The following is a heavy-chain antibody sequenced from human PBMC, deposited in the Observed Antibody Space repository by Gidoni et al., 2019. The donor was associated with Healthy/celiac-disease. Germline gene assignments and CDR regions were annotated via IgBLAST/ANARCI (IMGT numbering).Heavy chain of an antibody. V-gene: IGHV3-15*01. CDR2: IKSKTEGGTT. J-gene: IGHJ4*02. CDR1: GFTFHNAW. Sequence: EVQLVESGGGLVKAGVSLRLSCAASGFTFHNAWMSWVRQATGKGLEWVGRIKSKTEGGTTDYAAPVKGRFTISRDDSKNTLYLQMNSLKTEDTAVYYCTTGPNYYYDSSGYHWGQGTLVTVSS. CDR3: TTGPNYYYDSSGYH. D-gene: IGHD3-22*01.